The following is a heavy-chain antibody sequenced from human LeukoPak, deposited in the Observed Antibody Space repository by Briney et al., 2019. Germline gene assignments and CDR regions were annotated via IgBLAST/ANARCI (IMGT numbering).Heavy chain of an antibody. D-gene: IGHD3-22*01. CDR3: ARGPRYYDNSGYHYGAFDI. Sequence: GRSLRLSCAASELIVTVDYTRWVRQAPGKGLQWVSVIYPVIEIHYADAVKGRLTTSRDNSKNTLYLQMNSLTVDDTAVYYCARGPRYYDNSGYHYGAFDIWGQGTMVTVSS. V-gene: IGHV3-53*01. CDR2: IYPVIEI. CDR1: ELIVTVDY. J-gene: IGHJ3*02.